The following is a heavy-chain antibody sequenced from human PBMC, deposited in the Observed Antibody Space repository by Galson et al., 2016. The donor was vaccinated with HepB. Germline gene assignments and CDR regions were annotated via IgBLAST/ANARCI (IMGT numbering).Heavy chain of an antibody. J-gene: IGHJ4*02. CDR1: GFTVSSKY. D-gene: IGHD6-19*01. Sequence: SLRLSCAASGFTVSSKYMSWVRQAPGKGREWVSVIHTGGSTYYADSVKGRFTISGDNSKNTLYLQMNSLRAEDTAVYYCALGTGIGWYGADWGQGTLVTVSS. V-gene: IGHV3-53*01. CDR3: ALGTGIGWYGAD. CDR2: IHTGGST.